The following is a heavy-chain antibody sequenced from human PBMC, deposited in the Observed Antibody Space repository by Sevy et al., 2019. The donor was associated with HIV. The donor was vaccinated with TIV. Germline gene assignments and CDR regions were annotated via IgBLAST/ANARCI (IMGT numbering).Heavy chain of an antibody. CDR3: AGQVGDTVMAIFDY. CDR1: GFAFRGSA. D-gene: IGHD1-26*01. J-gene: IGHJ4*02. Sequence: GESLKISCVASGFAFRGSAIHWVRQASGKGLEWIGRIRSKGNSFATDYVPSVKGRFTISRDDSKKTAYLEMSSLKIDDTAVYYCAGQVGDTVMAIFDYWGQGTLVTVSS. CDR2: IRSKGNSFAT. V-gene: IGHV3-73*01.